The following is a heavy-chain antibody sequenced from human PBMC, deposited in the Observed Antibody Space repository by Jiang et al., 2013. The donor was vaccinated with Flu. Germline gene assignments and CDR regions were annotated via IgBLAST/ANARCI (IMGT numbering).Heavy chain of an antibody. CDR1: GGSISSSTFF. J-gene: IGHJ4*02. V-gene: IGHV4-39*01. CDR2: FYYSGSS. D-gene: IGHD1-26*01. CDR3: ARHFQWEVVGIDY. Sequence: KPSETLSLTCTVSGGSISSSTFFWGWIRQSPGKGLEWIGSFYYSGSSYYTPSLKSRVSISVETSKNQFSLKLTSVTGADTAVCYCARHFQWEVVGIDYWGQGTLVTVSS.